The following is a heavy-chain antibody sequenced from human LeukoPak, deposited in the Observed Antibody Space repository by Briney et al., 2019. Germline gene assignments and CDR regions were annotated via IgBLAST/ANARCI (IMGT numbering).Heavy chain of an antibody. CDR1: GFTFSSYA. V-gene: IGHV3-23*01. D-gene: IGHD6-6*01. Sequence: GGSLRLSCAASGFTFSSYAMSWVRQAPGKGLEWVSAISGSGGSTYYADSVKGRFTISRDNSKNTLYLQMNSLRAEDTAVYYCAKDSLQIYSSSPKGAFGIWGQGTMVTVSS. CDR2: ISGSGGST. J-gene: IGHJ3*02. CDR3: AKDSLQIYSSSPKGAFGI.